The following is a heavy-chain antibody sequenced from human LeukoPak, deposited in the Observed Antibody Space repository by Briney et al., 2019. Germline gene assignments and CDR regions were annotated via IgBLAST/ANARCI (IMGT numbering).Heavy chain of an antibody. CDR3: ARRGSSWYFDY. J-gene: IGHJ4*02. V-gene: IGHV4-34*01. CDR2: INHSGST. Sequence: SETLSLTCAVYGGSFSGYYWSWIRQPPGKGLEWIGEINHSGSTNYNPSLKSRVTISVDTSKNQFSLKLSSVTAADTAVYYCARRGSSWYFDYWGQGTLVTVFS. CDR1: GGSFSGYY. D-gene: IGHD6-13*01.